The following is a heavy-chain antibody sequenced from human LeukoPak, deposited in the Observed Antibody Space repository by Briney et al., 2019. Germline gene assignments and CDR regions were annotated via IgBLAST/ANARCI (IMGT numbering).Heavy chain of an antibody. CDR1: GFTFSNSW. D-gene: IGHD3-3*01. V-gene: IGHV3-7*01. CDR2: IKPDGSGT. CDR3: ARDSRFYDFWSGYSRPYYYYGMDV. Sequence: GGSLRLSCAASGFTFSNSWMSWVRQAPGIGLEWVANIKPDGSGTSYVDSVKGRFTISRDNGKNSLDLQMNSLRAEDTAVYYCARDSRFYDFWSGYSRPYYYYGMDVWGQGTTVTVSS. J-gene: IGHJ6*02.